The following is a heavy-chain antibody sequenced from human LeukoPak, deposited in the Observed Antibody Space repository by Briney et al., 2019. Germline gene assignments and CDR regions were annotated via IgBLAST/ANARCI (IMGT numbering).Heavy chain of an antibody. CDR2: INWSSGGI. CDR1: GFTFDDYI. J-gene: IGHJ6*02. V-gene: IGHV3-9*01. D-gene: IGHD3-10*01. CDR3: AKDTSRSGYYYGMDA. Sequence: PGGSLRLSCAASGFTFDDYIMHWVRQAPGKGLEWVSGINWSSGGIGYADSVKGRFTISRDNAKNSLYLQMDTLRVEDTALYYCAKDTSRSGYYYGMDARGQGTTVIVS.